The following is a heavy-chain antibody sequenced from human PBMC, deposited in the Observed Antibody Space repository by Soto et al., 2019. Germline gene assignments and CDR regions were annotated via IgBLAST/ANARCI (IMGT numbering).Heavy chain of an antibody. D-gene: IGHD5-18*01. CDR3: ARDPYTAMAPNRFDY. V-gene: IGHV1-46*03. Sequence: QVQLVQSGAEVKKPGASVKVSCEASGYTFTSYYLHWVRQAPGQGLEWMGIINPSGGSSSYAQKFQGRVTMTRDTSTSTVYMELSSLRSEDTAVYYCARDPYTAMAPNRFDYWGQGTLVTVSS. CDR1: GYTFTSYY. J-gene: IGHJ4*02. CDR2: INPSGGSS.